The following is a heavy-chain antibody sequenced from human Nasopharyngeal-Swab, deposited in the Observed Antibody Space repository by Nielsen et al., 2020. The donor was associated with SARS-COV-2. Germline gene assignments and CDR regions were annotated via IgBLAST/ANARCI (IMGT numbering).Heavy chain of an antibody. V-gene: IGHV3-23*01. Sequence: GGSLRLSCAASGFTFSSYAMSWVRQAPGKGLEWVSAISGSGGSTYYADSVKGRFTISRDNSKDTLYLPMNSQRAEDTAVYYCAKDPAAGNLDYWGQGTLVTVSS. CDR1: GFTFSSYA. D-gene: IGHD6-13*01. J-gene: IGHJ4*02. CDR3: AKDPAAGNLDY. CDR2: ISGSGGST.